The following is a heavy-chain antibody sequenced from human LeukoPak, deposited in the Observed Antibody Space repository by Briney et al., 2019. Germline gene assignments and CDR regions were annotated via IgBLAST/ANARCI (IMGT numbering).Heavy chain of an antibody. J-gene: IGHJ3*02. CDR3: AKGQRGFDI. CDR1: GFTFSSYG. V-gene: IGHV3-23*01. CDR2: IINSGTST. D-gene: IGHD5-24*01. Sequence: GGSLRLSCAAYGFTFSSYGMTWVRQAPGKGLEWVSGIINSGTSTYYTDSVKGRFTLSRDNSKNTLYLQMNSLRAEDTAVYYCAKGQRGFDIWGQGTMVTVSS.